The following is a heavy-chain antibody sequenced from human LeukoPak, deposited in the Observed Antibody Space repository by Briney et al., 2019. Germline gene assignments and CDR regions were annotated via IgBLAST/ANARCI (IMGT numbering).Heavy chain of an antibody. D-gene: IGHD6-6*01. CDR1: GGSFSGYY. Sequence: SETLSLTCAVYGGSFSGYYWSWVRQPPGKGLEWIGEINHSGSTNYNPSLKSRVTISVDTSKNQFSLKLSSVTAADTAVYYCARGKTYSSSSTYYMDVWGKGTTVTVSS. CDR3: ARGKTYSSSSTYYMDV. CDR2: INHSGST. J-gene: IGHJ6*03. V-gene: IGHV4-34*01.